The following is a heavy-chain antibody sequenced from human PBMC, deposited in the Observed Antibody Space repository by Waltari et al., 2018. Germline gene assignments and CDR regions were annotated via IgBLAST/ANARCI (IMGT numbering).Heavy chain of an antibody. V-gene: IGHV3-48*03. CDR3: ARRELRLGELSLGY. CDR1: GFTFSSYA. J-gene: IGHJ4*02. Sequence: EVQLVESGGGLVQPGGSLRLSCAASGFTFSSYAMNWVRQAPGKGLEWVSYISSSGSTIYYADSVKGRFTISRDNAKNSLYLQMNSLRAEDTAVYYCARRELRLGELSLGYWGQGTLVTVSS. D-gene: IGHD3-16*02. CDR2: ISSSGSTI.